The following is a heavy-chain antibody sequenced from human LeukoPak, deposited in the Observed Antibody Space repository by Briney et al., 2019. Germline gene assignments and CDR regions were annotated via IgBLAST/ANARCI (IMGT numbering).Heavy chain of an antibody. Sequence: PGGSLRLSCAASGFTFSSYSMNWVRQAPGKGLEWVSSISSSSRYIYYADSVKGRFTISRDNAKNSLYLQMNSLRGEDTAVYYCARERIVVVPAAIQNQYYYYGMDVWGQGTTVTVSS. J-gene: IGHJ6*02. CDR1: GFTFSSYS. D-gene: IGHD2-2*02. V-gene: IGHV3-21*01. CDR3: ARERIVVVPAAIQNQYYYYGMDV. CDR2: ISSSSRYI.